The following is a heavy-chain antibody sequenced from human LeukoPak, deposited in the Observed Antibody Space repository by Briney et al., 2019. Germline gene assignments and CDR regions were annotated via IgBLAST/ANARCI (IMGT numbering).Heavy chain of an antibody. V-gene: IGHV3-66*01. CDR3: ARDPISAATNYCYYGMDV. D-gene: IGHD2-15*01. Sequence: GGSLRLSCAASGFTVSSNYMSWVRQAPGKGLEWVSVIYSGGSTYYADSVKGRFTISRDNSKNTLYLQMNSLRAEDTAVYYCARDPISAATNYCYYGMDVWGQGTTVTVSS. J-gene: IGHJ6*02. CDR2: IYSGGST. CDR1: GFTVSSNY.